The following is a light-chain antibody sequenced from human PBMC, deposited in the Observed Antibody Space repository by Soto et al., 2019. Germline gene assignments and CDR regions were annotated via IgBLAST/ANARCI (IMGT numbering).Light chain of an antibody. J-gene: IGLJ1*01. Sequence: QSALTQPRSVSGSPGQSVTISCTGTSSDVGGRNCVSWYQQHPGKAPQLMIYDVTQRPSGVPDRFSGSKSGNTASLTISGLQAEDEADYYCSSYTSSSTRVFGTGTKVTV. CDR2: DVT. CDR1: SSDVGGRNC. V-gene: IGLV2-11*01. CDR3: SSYTSSSTRV.